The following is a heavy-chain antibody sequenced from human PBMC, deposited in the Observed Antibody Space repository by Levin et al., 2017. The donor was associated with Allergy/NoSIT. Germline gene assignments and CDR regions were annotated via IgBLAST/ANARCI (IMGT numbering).Heavy chain of an antibody. CDR2: ISFDGSKK. CDR3: AKDRGEIQLWSHFDY. D-gene: IGHD5-18*01. V-gene: IGHV3-30*18. Sequence: GESLKISCAASGFTFSSYGMHWVRQAPGKGLEWVAVISFDGSKKYYGDSVKGRFTISRDNSKNTLFLQMNSLRAEDTAVYYCAKDRGEIQLWSHFDYWGQGTLVTVSS. CDR1: GFTFSSYG. J-gene: IGHJ4*02.